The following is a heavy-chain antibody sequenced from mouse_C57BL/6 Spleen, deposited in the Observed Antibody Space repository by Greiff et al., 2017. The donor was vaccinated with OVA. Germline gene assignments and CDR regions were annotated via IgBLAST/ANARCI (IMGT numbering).Heavy chain of an antibody. CDR2: IDPSDSYT. CDR3: ARFTTVVAKTDYFDY. D-gene: IGHD1-1*01. Sequence: QVQLQQPGAELVKPGASVKLSCKASGYTFTSYWMQWVKQRPGQGLEWIGDIDPSDSYTNYNQKFKGKATLTVDTSSSTAYMQLSSLTSEDSAVYYCARFTTVVAKTDYFDYWGQGTTLTVSS. V-gene: IGHV1-50*01. J-gene: IGHJ2*01. CDR1: GYTFTSYW.